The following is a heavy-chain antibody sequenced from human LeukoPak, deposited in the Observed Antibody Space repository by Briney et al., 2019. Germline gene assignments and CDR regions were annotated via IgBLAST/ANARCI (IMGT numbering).Heavy chain of an antibody. CDR2: ISYDGSNK. CDR1: GFTFSSYA. Sequence: GGSLRLSCAASGFTFSSYAMHWVRQAPGKGLEWVAVISYDGSNKYYADSVKGRFTISRDNSKNTLYLQMNSLRAEDTAVYYCARDPIAVAGIGYMDVWGKGTTVTISS. V-gene: IGHV3-30*04. J-gene: IGHJ6*03. CDR3: ARDPIAVAGIGYMDV. D-gene: IGHD6-19*01.